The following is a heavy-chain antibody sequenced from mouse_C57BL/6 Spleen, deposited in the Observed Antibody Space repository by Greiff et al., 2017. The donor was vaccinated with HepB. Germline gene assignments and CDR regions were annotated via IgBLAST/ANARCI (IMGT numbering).Heavy chain of an antibody. CDR3: ARPLDGYYPWFAY. CDR1: GFTFSDYG. V-gene: IGHV5-17*01. D-gene: IGHD2-3*01. J-gene: IGHJ3*01. Sequence: EVMLVESGGGLVKPGGSLKLSCAASGFTFSDYGMHWVRQAPEKGLEWVAYISSGGSTIYYADTVKGRFTISRDNAKNTLFLQMTSLRSEDTAMYYCARPLDGYYPWFAYWGQGTLVTVSA. CDR2: ISSGGSTI.